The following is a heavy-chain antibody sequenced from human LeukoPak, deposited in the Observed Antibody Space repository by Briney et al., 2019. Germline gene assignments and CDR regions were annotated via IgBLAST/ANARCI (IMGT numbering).Heavy chain of an antibody. J-gene: IGHJ4*02. CDR2: IYYDGSNK. V-gene: IGHV3-33*01. CDR3: ARDRATRYFDY. CDR1: GFTFSDYG. Sequence: QVQLVESGGGVVQPGRSLRLSCAASGFTFSDYGMHWVRQAPGKGLEWVSLIYYDGSNKYYADSVKGRFTISRDNSRNTLYLQMNSLRVGDTAVYYCARDRATRYFDYWGQGTLVTVSS. D-gene: IGHD2-15*01.